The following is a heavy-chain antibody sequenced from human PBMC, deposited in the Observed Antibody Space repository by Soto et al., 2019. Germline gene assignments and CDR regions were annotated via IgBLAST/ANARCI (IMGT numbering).Heavy chain of an antibody. Sequence: SETLSLTCTVSGGSISSGGYYWSWIRHHPGKGLERIGYIYYSGSTSYNPSLTSRVTISVDASKNQFSLKLSSVTAADTAVYYCARVFSSSSGALAFDYWGQGTLVT. D-gene: IGHD6-6*01. CDR2: IYYSGST. J-gene: IGHJ4*02. CDR3: ARVFSSSSGALAFDY. CDR1: GGSISSGGYY. V-gene: IGHV4-31*03.